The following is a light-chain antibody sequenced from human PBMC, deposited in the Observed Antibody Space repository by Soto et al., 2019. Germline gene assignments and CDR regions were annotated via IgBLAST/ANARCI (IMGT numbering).Light chain of an antibody. J-gene: IGKJ4*01. Sequence: DIQLTQSPSFLSASVGDRVTITCRASQGISNYLAGYHRKPGKAPKLLIYTASTLQSGVPSTFSGSGSGTEFTLTISSLQPEDFSTYYCQQLNSYPLTFGGGPKVEIK. V-gene: IGKV1-9*01. CDR1: QGISNY. CDR3: QQLNSYPLT. CDR2: TAS.